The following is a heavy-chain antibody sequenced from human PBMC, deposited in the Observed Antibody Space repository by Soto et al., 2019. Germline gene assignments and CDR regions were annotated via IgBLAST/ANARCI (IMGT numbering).Heavy chain of an antibody. CDR3: ARDANYYGRQGTFDY. CDR2: INPSGGST. D-gene: IGHD3-10*01. J-gene: IGHJ4*02. Sequence: ASVKVSCKASGYTFTSYYMHWVRQAPGQGLEWMGIINPSGGSTSYAQKFQGRVTMTRETSTSTVYMELSSLRSEDTAVYYCARDANYYGRQGTFDYWGQGTLVTVAS. V-gene: IGHV1-46*03. CDR1: GYTFTSYY.